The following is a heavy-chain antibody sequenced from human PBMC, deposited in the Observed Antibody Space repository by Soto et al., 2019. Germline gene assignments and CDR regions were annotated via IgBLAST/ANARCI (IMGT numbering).Heavy chain of an antibody. CDR2: IKQDGSGT. CDR3: ARDRSWDYYGLDV. D-gene: IGHD6-13*01. J-gene: IGHJ6*02. Sequence: GGSLRLSCAASGFTFSSYWMTWVRQAPGKGLEWVASIKQDGSGTYYVDSVKGRFTISRDSAKNSLYLQMNSLRAEDTAVYYCARDRSWDYYGLDVWGQGTTVTVSS. CDR1: GFTFSSYW. V-gene: IGHV3-7*03.